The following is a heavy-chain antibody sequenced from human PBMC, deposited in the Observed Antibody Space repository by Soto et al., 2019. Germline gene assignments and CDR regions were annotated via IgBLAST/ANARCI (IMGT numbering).Heavy chain of an antibody. CDR3: ARAVDSSSYYYRMDV. CDR2: IIPIFGTA. CDR1: GGTFSSYA. J-gene: IGHJ6*02. D-gene: IGHD6-6*01. Sequence: GASVKVSCKASGGTFSSYAISWVRQAPGQGLEWMGGIIPIFGTANYAQKFQGRVTITADKSTSTAYMELSSLRSEDTAVYYCARAVDSSSYYYRMDVWVQGTTVTVSS. V-gene: IGHV1-69*06.